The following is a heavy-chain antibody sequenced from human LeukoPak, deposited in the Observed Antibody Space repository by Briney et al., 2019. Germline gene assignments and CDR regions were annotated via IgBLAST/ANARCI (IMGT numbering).Heavy chain of an antibody. J-gene: IGHJ4*02. D-gene: IGHD4-23*01. CDR3: ARGIRWASDY. Sequence: GGSLRLSCAASGFTFSIYGMVWVRQAPGKGLEYVSGITSNGGTTYYGNSVKGRFTISRDNSKDTLYLQMGSLRTEDMAVYYCARGIRWASDYWDQGSLVTVAS. CDR1: GFTFSIYG. V-gene: IGHV3-64*01. CDR2: ITSNGGTT.